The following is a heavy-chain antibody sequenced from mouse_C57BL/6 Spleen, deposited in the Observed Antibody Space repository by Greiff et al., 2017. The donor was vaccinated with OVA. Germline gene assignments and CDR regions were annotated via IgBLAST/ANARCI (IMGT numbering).Heavy chain of an antibody. J-gene: IGHJ1*03. D-gene: IGHD1-1*01. CDR2: FYPGRGRI. CDR3: ARHEVDYYGYWYFDV. Sequence: QVHVKQSGAELVKPGASVPLSCKASGYTFTEYTIHWVKQRSGQGLAGIGWFYPGRGRIKYNEKFKDKATLTADKSSSTVYMELSRLTSEDSAVYFGARHEVDYYGYWYFDVWGTGTTVTVSS. CDR1: GYTFTEYT. V-gene: IGHV1-62-2*01.